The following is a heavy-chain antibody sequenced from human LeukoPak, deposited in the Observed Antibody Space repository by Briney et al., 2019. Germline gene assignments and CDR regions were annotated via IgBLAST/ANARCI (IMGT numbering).Heavy chain of an antibody. CDR1: GYTFTSYY. CDR3: ARDHLYYYDSSGHPTAGFDY. J-gene: IGHJ4*02. CDR2: INPSGGST. D-gene: IGHD3-22*01. V-gene: IGHV1-46*01. Sequence: GASVKVSCKASGYTFTSYYMHWVRQAPGQGLEWMGIINPSGGSTSYAQKFQGRVTMTRDTSTSTVYMELSSLRSEDTAVYYCARDHLYYYDSSGHPTAGFDYWGQGTLVTVSS.